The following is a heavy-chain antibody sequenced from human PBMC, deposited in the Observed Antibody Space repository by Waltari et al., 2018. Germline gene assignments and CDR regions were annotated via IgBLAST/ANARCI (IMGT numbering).Heavy chain of an antibody. Sequence: QVQLQQWGAGLLKPSETLSLTCAVYGGSFSGYYWSWIRQPPGKGLEWIGEINHSGSHNYNPSLKSRVTISVDTSKNQFSLKLSSVTAADTAVYYCARHPTKPGKWLRGAPLDYWGQGTLVTVSS. CDR2: INHSGSH. J-gene: IGHJ4*02. CDR1: GGSFSGYY. V-gene: IGHV4-34*01. D-gene: IGHD5-12*01. CDR3: ARHPTKPGKWLRGAPLDY.